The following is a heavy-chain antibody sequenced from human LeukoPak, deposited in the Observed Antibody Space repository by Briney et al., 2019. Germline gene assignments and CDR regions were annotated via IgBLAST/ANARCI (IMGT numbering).Heavy chain of an antibody. D-gene: IGHD5-18*01. Sequence: GGSLRLSCAASGFTSSSYEMNWVRQAPGKGLEWVSYISSSGSTIYYADSVKGRFTISSDNAKNSLYLQMNSLRAEDTAVYYCARDARGYGINYYYYYGMDVWGQGTTVTVSS. V-gene: IGHV3-48*03. CDR1: GFTSSSYE. CDR3: ARDARGYGINYYYYYGMDV. CDR2: ISSSGSTI. J-gene: IGHJ6*02.